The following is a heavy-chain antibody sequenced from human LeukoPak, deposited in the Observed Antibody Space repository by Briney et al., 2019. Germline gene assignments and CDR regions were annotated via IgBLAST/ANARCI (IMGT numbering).Heavy chain of an antibody. CDR2: IYYGGST. J-gene: IGHJ4*02. Sequence: SETLSLTCTVSGGSISSYYWSWIRQPPGKGLEWIGYIYYGGSTNYNPSLKSRVTISVDTSKNQFSLKLSSVTAADTAVYYCARHLRSYNFDYWGQGTLVTVSS. D-gene: IGHD3-10*01. V-gene: IGHV4-59*01. CDR1: GGSISSYY. CDR3: ARHLRSYNFDY.